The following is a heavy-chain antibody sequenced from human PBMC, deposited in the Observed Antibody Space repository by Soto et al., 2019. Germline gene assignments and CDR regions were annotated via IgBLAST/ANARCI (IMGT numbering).Heavy chain of an antibody. CDR3: ARGWGIAVFDY. Sequence: QVQLVESGGGVVQPGRSLRLSCAASGFTFSSYTMHWVRQAPGKGLEWVAVISYDGSNKYYADSVKGRFTISRDNAKNTLYLQMNSLRAEDTAVYYCARGWGIAVFDYWGQGNLVTVSS. J-gene: IGHJ4*02. CDR2: ISYDGSNK. D-gene: IGHD6-19*01. V-gene: IGHV3-30*04. CDR1: GFTFSSYT.